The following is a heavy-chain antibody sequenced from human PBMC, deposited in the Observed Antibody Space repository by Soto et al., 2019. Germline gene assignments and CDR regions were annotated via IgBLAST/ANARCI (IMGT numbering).Heavy chain of an antibody. CDR3: AGRIDDLKYYYGMDV. CDR1: GYSFTSYW. Sequence: PGESLKISCKGSGYSFTSYWISWVRQMPGKGLEWMGRIDPSDSYTNYSPSFQGHVTISADKSISTAYLQWSSLKASDTAMYYCAGRIDDLKYYYGMDVWGQGTTVTVSS. V-gene: IGHV5-10-1*01. D-gene: IGHD2-21*02. J-gene: IGHJ6*02. CDR2: IDPSDSYT.